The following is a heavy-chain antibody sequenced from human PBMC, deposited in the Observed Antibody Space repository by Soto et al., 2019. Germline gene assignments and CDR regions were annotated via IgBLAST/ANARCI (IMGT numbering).Heavy chain of an antibody. CDR3: ARVAPEYSSTPRRFDF. D-gene: IGHD6-13*01. J-gene: IGHJ4*02. V-gene: IGHV3-23*01. CDR1: GFTFGIYA. CDR2: ISGSGGSI. Sequence: GGSLRLSCAASGFTFGIYAMSWVRQGPGKGLEWVSSISGSGGSIYYAHSVKGRFTISRDKTKNTLDLQMNSLRAEDTAVYHCARVAPEYSSTPRRFDFWGQGT.